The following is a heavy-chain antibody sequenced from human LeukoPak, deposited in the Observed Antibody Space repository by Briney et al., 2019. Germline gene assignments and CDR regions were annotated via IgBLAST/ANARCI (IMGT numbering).Heavy chain of an antibody. D-gene: IGHD1-26*01. CDR1: GFXFSSYS. V-gene: IGHV3-21*01. CDR3: ARDSGSYYPEYFQY. J-gene: IGHJ1*01. CDR2: ISSSSSYI. Sequence: PGGSLRLSCAASGFXFSSYSMNWVRQAPGKGLEWVSSISSSSSYINYADSVKGRFTISRDNAKKSLYLQMNSLRAEDTAVYYCARDSGSYYPEYFQYWGQGTLVTVSS.